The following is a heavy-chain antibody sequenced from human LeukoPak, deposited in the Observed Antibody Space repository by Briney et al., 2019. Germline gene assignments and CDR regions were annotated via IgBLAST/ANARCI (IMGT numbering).Heavy chain of an antibody. CDR3: AREGYYYDSSGYLTRYFDY. CDR1: GFSFSSYG. D-gene: IGHD3-22*01. CDR2: ISNDGNNK. J-gene: IGHJ4*02. V-gene: IGHV3-30*19. Sequence: GGSLRLSCAASGFSFSSYGMHWVRQAPGEGLVWVEVISNDGNNKYYADSVKGRFTISTDNSKNTLYLQMNSLRLEDTAVYYCAREGYYYDSSGYLTRYFDYWGQGTLVTVSS.